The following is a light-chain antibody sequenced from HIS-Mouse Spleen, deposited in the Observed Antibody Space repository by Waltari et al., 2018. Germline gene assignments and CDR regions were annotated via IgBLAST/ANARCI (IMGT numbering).Light chain of an antibody. J-gene: IGKJ1*01. CDR2: WAS. CDR3: QQYYSTPWT. V-gene: IGKV4-1*01. Sequence: DIVMTQSPDSLAVSLGERATINCKSSQRVLYSSNNTNYLAWYQQKPGQPTKLLIYWASTRESGVPDRFSGSGSGTDFTLTISSLQAEDVAVYYCQQYYSTPWTFGQGTKVEIK. CDR1: QRVLYSSNNTNY.